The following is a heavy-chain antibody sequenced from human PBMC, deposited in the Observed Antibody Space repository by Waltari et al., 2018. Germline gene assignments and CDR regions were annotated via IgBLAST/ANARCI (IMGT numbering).Heavy chain of an antibody. CDR2: SSTSGKST. J-gene: IGHJ4*02. Sequence: QVQLVESGGGLVKPGGSLRLSCAASGFSFSAYYVTWMRQAPGKGLGGVAYSSTSGKSTRYADSVEARYTISRDNAKNSLYLQMSSLRAGDTGEYYCARDGARNTSYDTVDNWGQGTLVTVSS. V-gene: IGHV3-11*01. D-gene: IGHD5-12*01. CDR3: ARDGARNTSYDTVDN. CDR1: GFSFSAYY.